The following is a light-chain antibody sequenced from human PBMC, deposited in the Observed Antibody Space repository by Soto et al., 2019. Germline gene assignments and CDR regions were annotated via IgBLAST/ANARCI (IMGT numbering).Light chain of an antibody. V-gene: IGKV1-5*03. CDR3: QQYNSYSPT. J-gene: IGKJ1*01. CDR2: KAS. CDR1: QSISSW. Sequence: DIQMTQSPSTLSSSVGDRVTITCRASQSISSWLAWYKQKPGKAPKLLIYKASSLESGVPSRFRGSGSGTEFTLTISSLQPDDFETYYCQQYNSYSPTFGQGTKVEIK.